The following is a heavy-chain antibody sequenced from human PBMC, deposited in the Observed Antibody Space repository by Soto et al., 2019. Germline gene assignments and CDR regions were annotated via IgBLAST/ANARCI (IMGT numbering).Heavy chain of an antibody. CDR3: ARQRLGDYKSDLFDP. Sequence: SETLSLTCAVYGGSFSGYYWSWIRQPPGKGLEWIGEINYSGTTYYNPSLKTRVTISVDTSKSQFSLRLTSVTAADTAIYYCARQRLGDYKSDLFDPWGQGTLVTVSS. J-gene: IGHJ5*02. CDR1: GGSFSGYY. CDR2: INYSGTT. D-gene: IGHD3-16*01. V-gene: IGHV4-34*01.